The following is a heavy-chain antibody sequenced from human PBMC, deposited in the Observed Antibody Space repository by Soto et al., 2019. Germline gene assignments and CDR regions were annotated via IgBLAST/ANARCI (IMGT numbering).Heavy chain of an antibody. CDR2: ISHDGNSE. Sequence: GGSLXLSCAASGFXFSDSAIHWVRQAPGKGLEWVSFISHDGNSEYYADSVKGRFTISRDNSKNTLYLQMNSLISEDTAMYYCARDRGWMMKSYGLDIWGQGTMVTVSS. CDR3: ARDRGWMMKSYGLDI. CDR1: GFXFSDSA. V-gene: IGHV3-30*03. D-gene: IGHD3-16*01. J-gene: IGHJ3*02.